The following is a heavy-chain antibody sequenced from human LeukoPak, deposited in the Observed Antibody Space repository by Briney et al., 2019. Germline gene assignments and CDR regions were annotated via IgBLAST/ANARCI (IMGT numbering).Heavy chain of an antibody. CDR3: ARATDYVFAFDI. CDR1: GGTFSSYA. Sequence: SVKVSCKASGGTFSSYAISRVRQAPGQGLEWMGGIIPIFGTANYAQKFQGRVTITADESTSTAYMELSSLRSEDTAVYYCARATDYVFAFDIWGQGTMVTVSS. V-gene: IGHV1-69*13. CDR2: IIPIFGTA. D-gene: IGHD3-16*01. J-gene: IGHJ3*02.